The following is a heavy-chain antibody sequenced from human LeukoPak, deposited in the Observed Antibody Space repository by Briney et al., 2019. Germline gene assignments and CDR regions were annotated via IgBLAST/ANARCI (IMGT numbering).Heavy chain of an antibody. J-gene: IGHJ4*02. CDR3: AREKPLYDYVWGSYLDY. D-gene: IGHD3-16*02. V-gene: IGHV3-11*01. CDR1: GFTVSSNY. Sequence: GGSLRLSCAASGFTVSSNYMSWIRQAPGKGLEWVSYISSSGSTIYYADSVKGRFTISRDNAKNSLYLQMNSLRAEDTAVYYCAREKPLYDYVWGSYLDYWGQGTLVTVSS. CDR2: ISSSGSTI.